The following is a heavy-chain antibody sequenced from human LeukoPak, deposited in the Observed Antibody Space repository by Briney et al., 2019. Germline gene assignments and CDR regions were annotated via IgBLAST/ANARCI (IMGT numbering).Heavy chain of an antibody. CDR3: ARENTLVRGTRNPFDY. J-gene: IGHJ4*02. CDR1: GDSVSSNDAA. Sequence: SQTLSLTCAISGDSVSSNDAAWNWIRQSPSRGLEWLGRTFYRSKWYYDSAVSVRSRITINPDTSKNQFSLQLNSVTPEDTAVYYCARENTLVRGTRNPFDYWGRGTLVTVSS. D-gene: IGHD3-10*01. V-gene: IGHV6-1*01. CDR2: TFYRSKWYY.